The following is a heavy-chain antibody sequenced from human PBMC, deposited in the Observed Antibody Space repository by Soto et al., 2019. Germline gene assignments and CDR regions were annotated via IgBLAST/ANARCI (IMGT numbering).Heavy chain of an antibody. CDR3: AHRRYSTVFGITYFDF. V-gene: IGHV2-5*02. CDR2: IYWDDDK. Sequence: QITLKESGPTLVKPTQTLTLTCTFSGFSLSTSGMGVGWIRQPPGKALEWLALIYWDDDKRYSPSLKSRLTTTXXTXKSXVVLTMTNMDPVDTATYYCAHRRYSTVFGITYFDFWGQGTLVTVSS. CDR1: GFSLSTSGMG. D-gene: IGHD3-3*01. J-gene: IGHJ4*02.